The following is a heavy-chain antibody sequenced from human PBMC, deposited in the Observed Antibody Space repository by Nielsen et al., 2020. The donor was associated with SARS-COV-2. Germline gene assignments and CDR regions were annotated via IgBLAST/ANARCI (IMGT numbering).Heavy chain of an antibody. CDR3: ARGNGWGSYFDY. D-gene: IGHD7-27*01. CDR2: ISYDGSNK. Sequence: GESLKISCAASGFTFSSFHMQWVRQAPGKGRERVADISYDGSNKYYVDSVKGRLTISRDNSKNTLYLQINSLIAEDTAVYYCARGNGWGSYFDYWGQGTLVTVSS. CDR1: GFTFSSFH. V-gene: IGHV3-30-3*01. J-gene: IGHJ4*02.